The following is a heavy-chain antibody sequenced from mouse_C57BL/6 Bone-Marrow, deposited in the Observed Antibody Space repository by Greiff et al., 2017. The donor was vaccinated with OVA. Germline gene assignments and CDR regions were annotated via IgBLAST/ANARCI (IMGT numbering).Heavy chain of an antibody. CDR3: ARGGYGSSSFDV. CDR1: GYTFTSYG. CDR2: IYPRSGNT. J-gene: IGHJ1*03. V-gene: IGHV1-81*01. D-gene: IGHD1-1*01. Sequence: VQLQESGAELARPGASVKLSCKASGYTFTSYGISWVKQRTGQGLEWIGEIYPRSGNTYYNEKFKGKATLTADKSSSTAYMELRSLTSEDSAVYFCARGGYGSSSFDVWGRGTAVTVTS.